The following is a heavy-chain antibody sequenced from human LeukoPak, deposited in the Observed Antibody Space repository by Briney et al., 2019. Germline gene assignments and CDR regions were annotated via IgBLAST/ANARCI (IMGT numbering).Heavy chain of an antibody. CDR1: GYTFTSYD. Sequence: GASVKVSCKASGYTFTSYDINWVRQAPGQGLEWMGGIIPIFGTANYAQKFQGRVTITADESTSTAYMELSSLRSEDTAVYYCATAPTYDYVWGSFNWFDPWGQGTLVTVSS. V-gene: IGHV1-69*13. CDR2: IIPIFGTA. CDR3: ATAPTYDYVWGSFNWFDP. D-gene: IGHD3-16*01. J-gene: IGHJ5*02.